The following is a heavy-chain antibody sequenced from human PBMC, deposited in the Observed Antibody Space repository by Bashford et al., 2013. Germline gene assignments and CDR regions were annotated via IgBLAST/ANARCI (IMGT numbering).Heavy chain of an antibody. Sequence: GSLRLSCAASGFSFSDSSMHWVRQAPGKGLEWVSSMTSSSDYLYYAGSVRGRFTISRDNAKNSLYLQMDSLRADDTAVYYCARDRGTGGPYAFDIVGPRDKWSPSP. V-gene: IGHV3-21*01. CDR2: MTSSSDYL. J-gene: IGHJ3*02. CDR1: GFSFSDSS. CDR3: ARDRGTGGPYAFDI. D-gene: IGHD2-8*02.